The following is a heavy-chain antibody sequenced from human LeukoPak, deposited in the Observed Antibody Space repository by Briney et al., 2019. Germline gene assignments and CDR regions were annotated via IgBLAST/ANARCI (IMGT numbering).Heavy chain of an antibody. CDR3: ARSQDFWSDHFDS. CDR1: GYTFTGYY. D-gene: IGHD3-3*01. V-gene: IGHV1-2*02. Sequence: ASVKVSCKASGYTFTGYYMHWVRQAPGQGLEWMGWMNPHSAGAHYAAKFEGRVTMTRDTSISTAYLELSRVKSDDTAVYYCARSQDFWSDHFDSWGQGTLVTVAS. J-gene: IGHJ4*02. CDR2: MNPHSAGA.